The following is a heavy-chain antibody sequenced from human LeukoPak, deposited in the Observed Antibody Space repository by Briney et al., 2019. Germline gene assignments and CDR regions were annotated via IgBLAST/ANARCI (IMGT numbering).Heavy chain of an antibody. CDR1: GGAFSSYA. J-gene: IGHJ4*02. CDR3: ASSYYYGSGSYLSFDY. Sequence: GASVKVSCKASGGAFSSYAISWVRHAPGKGLEWMGGFDPEDGETIYAQKFQGRVTMTEDTSTDTAYMELSSLRSEDTAVYYCASSYYYGSGSYLSFDYWGQGTLVTVSS. CDR2: FDPEDGET. D-gene: IGHD3-10*01. V-gene: IGHV1-24*01.